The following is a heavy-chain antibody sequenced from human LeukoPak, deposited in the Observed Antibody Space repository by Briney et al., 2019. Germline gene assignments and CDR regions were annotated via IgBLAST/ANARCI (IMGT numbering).Heavy chain of an antibody. J-gene: IGHJ4*02. CDR3: ARKNNNYYDSSGYYYY. CDR1: GYTFTGYY. D-gene: IGHD3-22*01. V-gene: IGHV1-2*04. Sequence: ASVKVSCKASGYTFTGYYMHWVRQAPGQGLEWMGWINPNSGGTNYAQKFQGWVTMTRDTSISTAYMELSRLRSEDTAVYYCARKNNNYYDSSGYYYYWGQGTLVTVSS. CDR2: INPNSGGT.